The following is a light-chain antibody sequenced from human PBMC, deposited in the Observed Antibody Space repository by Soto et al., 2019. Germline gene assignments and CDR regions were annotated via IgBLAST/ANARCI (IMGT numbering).Light chain of an antibody. Sequence: QSALTQPASVAGSPGQTITISCTGTSSDVGFYNYVSWYQQYPGQAPKLMIFEVSNRPSGVSNRFSGSKSGNMASLTISGLKAEDEADYYCTSYTRSTTVAFGGGTKVTVL. J-gene: IGLJ3*02. CDR2: EVS. CDR1: SSDVGFYNY. V-gene: IGLV2-14*01. CDR3: TSYTRSTTVA.